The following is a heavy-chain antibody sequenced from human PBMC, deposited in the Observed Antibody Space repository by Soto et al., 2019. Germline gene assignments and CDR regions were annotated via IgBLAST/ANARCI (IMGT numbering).Heavy chain of an antibody. D-gene: IGHD3-3*01. CDR3: ARQAIFGVIIIAFDI. CDR1: GYSFSSYW. V-gene: IGHV5-10-1*01. Sequence: GEPLKISCKGSGYSFSSYWITWVRQMPGKGLEWMGRIDPSDSYTNYSPSFQGHVTISADKSISTAYLQRNSLKASDTAMYYCARQAIFGVIIIAFDIWGQGTLVTVSS. CDR2: IDPSDSYT. J-gene: IGHJ3*02.